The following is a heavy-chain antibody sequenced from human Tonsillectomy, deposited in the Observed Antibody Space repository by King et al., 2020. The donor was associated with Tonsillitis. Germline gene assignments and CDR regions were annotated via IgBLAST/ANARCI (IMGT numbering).Heavy chain of an antibody. CDR2: MNTNSGNT. CDR1: GYTFTSYD. Sequence: QLVQSGAAVKKPGASVKVSCKASGYTFTSYDVNWVRQAPGQGPEWMGWMNTNSGNTGYAQKFQGRVTMTRNTSMSTAYMELSSLRSEDTAIYYCARVGSRILTGDYLGYWGQGTLVSVSS. J-gene: IGHJ4*02. CDR3: ARVGSRILTGDYLGY. V-gene: IGHV1-8*01. D-gene: IGHD3-9*01.